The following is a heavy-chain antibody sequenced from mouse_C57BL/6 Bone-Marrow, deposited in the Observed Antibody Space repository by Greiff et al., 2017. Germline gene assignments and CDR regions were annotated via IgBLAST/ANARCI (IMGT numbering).Heavy chain of an antibody. J-gene: IGHJ3*01. Sequence: QVQLQQSGPELVKPGASVKISCTASGYTFTDSYIHWVKQRPGQGLEWIGWIYPGSGNTKYTEKFKGKATLTVDTSSSTAYMQRSSLNSEDSAVYCCARSSGWVPWFDYWGQGTLVTVSA. CDR3: ARSSGWVPWFDY. CDR1: GYTFTDSY. D-gene: IGHD1-3*01. CDR2: IYPGSGNT. V-gene: IGHV1-84*01.